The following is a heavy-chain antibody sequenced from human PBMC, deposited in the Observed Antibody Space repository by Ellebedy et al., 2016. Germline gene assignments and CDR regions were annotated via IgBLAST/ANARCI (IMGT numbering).Heavy chain of an antibody. Sequence: SETLSLTCNVFGGSVGSDYWNWIRRPPGKGLEWIGFVFHTGATLYNPSLKSRVTMSVDTSKSQFSLRLTSVTAADTAVYYCAKWNGGWYAFEVWGQGTMVTVSS. D-gene: IGHD6-19*01. CDR3: AKWNGGWYAFEV. CDR2: VFHTGAT. J-gene: IGHJ3*01. CDR1: GGSVGSDY. V-gene: IGHV4-59*02.